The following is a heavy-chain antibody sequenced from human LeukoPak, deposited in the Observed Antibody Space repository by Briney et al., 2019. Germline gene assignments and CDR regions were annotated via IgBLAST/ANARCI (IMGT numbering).Heavy chain of an antibody. D-gene: IGHD2-8*01. CDR3: ARALLGVQYYFDY. V-gene: IGHV3-48*02. CDR2: ISSSSSAI. J-gene: IGHJ4*02. CDR1: GFTFSSYA. Sequence: GGSLRLSCVASGFTFSSYAMSWVRQAPGKGLEWVSFISSSSSAILYADSVKGRFTISRDNAKNSLYLQMNSLRDEDMAVYYCARALLGVQYYFDYWGQGTLVTVSS.